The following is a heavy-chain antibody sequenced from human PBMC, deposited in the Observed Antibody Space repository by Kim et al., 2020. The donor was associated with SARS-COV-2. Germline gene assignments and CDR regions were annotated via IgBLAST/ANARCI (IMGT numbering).Heavy chain of an antibody. CDR3: AKAYYDFWSGYPYQYYY. CDR1: GFTFSSYG. D-gene: IGHD3-3*01. J-gene: IGHJ6*01. Sequence: GGSLRLSCAASGFTFSSYGMHWVRQAPGKGLEWVAVISYDGSNKYYADSVKGRFTISRDNSKNTLYLQMNGLRAEDTAVYYCAKAYYDFWSGYPYQYYY. CDR2: ISYDGSNK. V-gene: IGHV3-30*18.